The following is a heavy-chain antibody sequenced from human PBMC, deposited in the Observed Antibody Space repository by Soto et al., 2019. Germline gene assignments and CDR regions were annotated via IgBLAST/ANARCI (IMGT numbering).Heavy chain of an antibody. V-gene: IGHV4-34*01. CDR2: INHSGST. CDR3: ARGSYDFWSGYGSYFDY. CDR1: GGSFSGYY. Sequence: SETLSLTCAVYGGSFSGYYWSWIRQPPGKGLEWIGEINHSGSTNYNPSLKSRVTISVDTSKNQFSLKLGSVTAADTAVYYCARGSYDFWSGYGSYFDYWGQGTLVTVSS. J-gene: IGHJ4*02. D-gene: IGHD3-3*01.